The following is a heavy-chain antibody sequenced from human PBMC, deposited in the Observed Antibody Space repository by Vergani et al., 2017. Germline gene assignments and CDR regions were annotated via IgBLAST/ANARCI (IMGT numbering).Heavy chain of an antibody. V-gene: IGHV3-48*04. CDR3: VRLPRGPWNFDL. CDR1: GFTVSSSS. CDR2: ISASSRSI. J-gene: IGHJ2*01. Sequence: DVHLAESGGGFFQPGGSLRLSCEASGFTVSSSSITWIRQAPGKGLEWVSYISASSRSIYYADSVKGRFTISRDNTKNSLSLQMSGLRVEDTAVYYCVRLPRGPWNFDLWGRGTLITVSS.